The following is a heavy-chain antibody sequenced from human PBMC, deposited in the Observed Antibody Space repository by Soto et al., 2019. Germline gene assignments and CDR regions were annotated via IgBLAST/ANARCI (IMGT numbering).Heavy chain of an antibody. CDR2: IKQDGSEK. V-gene: IGHV3-7*03. CDR1: GFTFSSYW. J-gene: IGHJ6*02. D-gene: IGHD1-26*01. CDR3: GRGDSGMGWELHWPYYCYGMDV. Sequence: EVQLVESGGGLVQPGGSLRLSCAASGFTFSSYWMSWVRQAPGKGLEWVANIKQDGSEKYYVDSVKGRFTISRDNAKNSLYLQMNSLRAEDTAVYYCGRGDSGMGWELHWPYYCYGMDVWGQGTTVTVSS.